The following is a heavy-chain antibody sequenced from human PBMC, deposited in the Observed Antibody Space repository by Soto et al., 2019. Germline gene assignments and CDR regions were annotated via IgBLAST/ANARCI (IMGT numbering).Heavy chain of an antibody. Sequence: SETLSLTCTVSGGSISSSGYYWGWIRQPPGKGLDWIGSIYYSGNTYYSPSLKSRLTISVDTSKNQFSLKLTSVTAADTAVYYCARPHRGGVIAAAFDIWGQGTMVTVSS. CDR3: ARPHRGGVIAAAFDI. CDR1: GGSISSSGYY. D-gene: IGHD2-15*01. J-gene: IGHJ3*02. CDR2: IYYSGNT. V-gene: IGHV4-39*01.